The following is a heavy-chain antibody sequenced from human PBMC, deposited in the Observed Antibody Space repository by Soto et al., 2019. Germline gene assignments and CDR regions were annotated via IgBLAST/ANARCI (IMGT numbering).Heavy chain of an antibody. Sequence: TLSLTCTVSGGSISSGGYYWSWIRQHPGKGLEWIGYIYYSGSTYYNPSLKSRVTISVDTSKNQFSLKLSSVTAADTAAYFCARRHGLDIDAYYWGQGILVTVST. V-gene: IGHV4-31*03. D-gene: IGHD3-10*01. J-gene: IGHJ4*02. CDR1: GGSISSGGYY. CDR2: IYYSGST. CDR3: ARRHGLDIDAYY.